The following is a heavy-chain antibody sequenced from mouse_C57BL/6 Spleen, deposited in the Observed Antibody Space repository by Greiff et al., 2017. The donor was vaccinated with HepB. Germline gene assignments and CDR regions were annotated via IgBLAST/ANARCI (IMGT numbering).Heavy chain of an antibody. J-gene: IGHJ3*01. D-gene: IGHD3-2*02. V-gene: IGHV5-17*01. CDR2: ISSGSSTI. Sequence: DVKLVESGGGLVKPGGSLKLSCAASGFTFSDYGMHWVRQAPEKGLEWVAYISSGSSTIYYADTVKGRFTISRDNAKNTLFLQMTVLRSEDTAMYYCARRAGQLMFAYWGQGTLVTVSA. CDR3: ARRAGQLMFAY. CDR1: GFTFSDYG.